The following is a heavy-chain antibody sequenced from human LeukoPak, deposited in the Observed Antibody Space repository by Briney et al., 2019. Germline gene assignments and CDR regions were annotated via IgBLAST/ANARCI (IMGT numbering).Heavy chain of an antibody. J-gene: IGHJ4*02. CDR3: AKDGGQGADY. Sequence: GGSLRLSCAASGFTFSTFAMIWVRQPPGKGLEWVSSIFPSGGEIHYADSVRGRFTISRDNSKNTLYLQMNSLRAEDMAVYYCAKDGGQGADYWGQGTLVSVSS. V-gene: IGHV3-23*01. CDR1: GFTFSTFA. D-gene: IGHD3-16*01. CDR2: IFPSGGEI.